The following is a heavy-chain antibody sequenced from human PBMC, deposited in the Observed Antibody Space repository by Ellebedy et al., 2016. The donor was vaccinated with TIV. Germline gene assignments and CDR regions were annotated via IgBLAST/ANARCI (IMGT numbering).Heavy chain of an antibody. CDR2: IYTSGST. CDR3: ARAGHYYGSGSHWFDP. Sequence: SETLSLXCAVYGGSFSAYYWSWIRQPAGKGLEWIGRIYTSGSTNYNPSLKSRVTMSVDTSKNQFSLKLSSVTAADTAVYYCARAGHYYGSGSHWFDPWGQGTLVTVSS. V-gene: IGHV4-59*10. D-gene: IGHD3-10*01. CDR1: GGSFSAYY. J-gene: IGHJ5*02.